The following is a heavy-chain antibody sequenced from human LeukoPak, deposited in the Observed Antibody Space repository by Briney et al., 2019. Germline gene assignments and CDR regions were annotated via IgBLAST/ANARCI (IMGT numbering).Heavy chain of an antibody. CDR3: ARGGYSYGYMGYSDY. CDR1: GYTFTGCY. J-gene: IGHJ4*02. CDR2: INPNSGGT. Sequence: ASVKVSCKASGYTFTGCYMHWVRQAPGQGLEWMGWINPNSGGTNYAQKSQGRVTMTRDTSISTAYMELSRLRSDDTAVYYCARGGYSYGYMGYSDYWGQGTLVTVSS. V-gene: IGHV1-2*02. D-gene: IGHD5-18*01.